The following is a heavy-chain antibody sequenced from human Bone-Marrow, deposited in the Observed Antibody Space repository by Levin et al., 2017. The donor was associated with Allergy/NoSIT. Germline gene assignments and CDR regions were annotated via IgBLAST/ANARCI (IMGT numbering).Heavy chain of an antibody. CDR2: ISSSSSHV. CDR3: ARDRTYGILRNYGMDV. CDR1: GFTFSNYW. D-gene: IGHD4-17*01. V-gene: IGHV3-21*01. J-gene: IGHJ6*02. Sequence: GGSLRLSCTASGFTFSNYWMHWVRQAPGKGLEWVSSISSSSSHVYYADSVKGRFTISRDNAKNSLYLQMNSLRVEDTAVYYCARDRTYGILRNYGMDVWGQGTTVTVSS.